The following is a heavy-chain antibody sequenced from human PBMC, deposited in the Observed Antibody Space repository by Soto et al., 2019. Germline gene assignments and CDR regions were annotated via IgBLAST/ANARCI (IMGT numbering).Heavy chain of an antibody. J-gene: IGHJ4*02. CDR3: AREGSAGGGDKFDY. CDR2: IYYSGSN. D-gene: IGHD2-21*02. CDR1: GGSISSGGYY. V-gene: IGHV4-31*03. Sequence: QVQLQESGPGLVKPSQTLSLTCTVSGGSISSGGYYWRWIRQHPGKGQEWIGYIYYSGSNYYNPSLKSRVTISVDTSKNQFSLKLSSVTAEDTAVYYCAREGSAGGGDKFDYWGQGTLDTVS.